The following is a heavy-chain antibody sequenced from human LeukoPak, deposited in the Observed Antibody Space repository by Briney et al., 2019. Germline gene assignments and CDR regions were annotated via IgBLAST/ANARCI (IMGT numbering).Heavy chain of an antibody. CDR1: GYTFTGYY. CDR2: INPNSGGT. J-gene: IGHJ5*02. D-gene: IGHD3-10*01. Sequence: ASVKVSCKASGYTFTGYYMHWVRQAPGQGLEWMGWINPNSGGTNYAQKFQGRVTMTRDTSISTAYMELSRLRSDDTAVYYCARSAYGSGSWGFDPWGQGTLVTASS. CDR3: ARSAYGSGSWGFDP. V-gene: IGHV1-2*02.